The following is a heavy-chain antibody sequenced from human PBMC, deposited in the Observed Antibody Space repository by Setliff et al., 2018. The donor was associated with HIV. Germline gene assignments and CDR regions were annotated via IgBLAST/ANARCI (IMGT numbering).Heavy chain of an antibody. V-gene: IGHV1-69*02. Sequence: SVKVSCKASRSTFNSHTINWVRQAPGQGLDWMGRIIPILGVANYAQRFQGKVTITADKSTSTAYMELTSLRSEDTALYYCAGSILTGYYTFGADYWGQGTLVTVSS. D-gene: IGHD3-9*01. CDR3: AGSILTGYYTFGADY. CDR1: RSTFNSHT. CDR2: IIPILGVA. J-gene: IGHJ4*02.